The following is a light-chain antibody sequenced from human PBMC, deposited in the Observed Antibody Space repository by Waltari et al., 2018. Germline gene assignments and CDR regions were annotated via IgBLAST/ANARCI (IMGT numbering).Light chain of an antibody. J-gene: IGLJ3*02. CDR1: SGSLASNY. CDR3: QSYDGINWM. Sequence: NFMLTQPNSVSESPGKTVTISCTRSSGSLASNYVQWLQQRPGSAPTTVIYEDYQRPPGVPDRFSGSIDSSSNSASLTISGLKTEDESDYYCQSYDGINWMFGGGTKLTVL. V-gene: IGLV6-57*03. CDR2: EDY.